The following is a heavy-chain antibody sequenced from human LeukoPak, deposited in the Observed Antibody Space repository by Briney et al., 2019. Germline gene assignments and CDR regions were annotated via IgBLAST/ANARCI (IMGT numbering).Heavy chain of an antibody. CDR1: GFSLSTSGVG. D-gene: IGHD6-13*01. V-gene: IGHV2-5*01. CDR2: IYWNDDK. Sequence: SGPTLVKPTQTLTLTCTFSGFSLSTSGVGVGWIRQPPGKALEWLALIYWNDDKRYSPSLKSRLTITKDTSKNQAVLTMTNMDPVDTATYYCAHRRYSSSLILLWENAFDIWGQGTMVTVSS. CDR3: AHRRYSSSLILLWENAFDI. J-gene: IGHJ3*02.